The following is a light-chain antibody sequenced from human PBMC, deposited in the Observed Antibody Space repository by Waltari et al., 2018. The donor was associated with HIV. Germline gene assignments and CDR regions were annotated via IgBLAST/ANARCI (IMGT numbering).Light chain of an antibody. Sequence: QSVLTQPASVSGSPGQSITISCPGTSSDVGGYNYVSWYQQHPAKAPKLMIYEVSNRPSGVSNRFSGSKSGNTASLTISGLQAEDEADYYCSSYTSSTTLVFGGGTKLTVL. CDR2: EVS. V-gene: IGLV2-14*01. J-gene: IGLJ2*01. CDR3: SSYTSSTTLV. CDR1: SSDVGGYNY.